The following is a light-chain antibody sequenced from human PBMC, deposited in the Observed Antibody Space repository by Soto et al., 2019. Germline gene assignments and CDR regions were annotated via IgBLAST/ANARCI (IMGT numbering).Light chain of an antibody. V-gene: IGLV2-14*01. Sequence: QSVLTQPASVSGSPGQSITITCTGTISDVGGYNYFSWYQQHPGKAPKLLIYEVSNRASGLSTRFSGSRSDNTASLTISGLQAEDEADYYCNSYIVSSSPYGFGTGTKVTVL. CDR3: NSYIVSSSPYG. CDR1: ISDVGGYNY. J-gene: IGLJ1*01. CDR2: EVS.